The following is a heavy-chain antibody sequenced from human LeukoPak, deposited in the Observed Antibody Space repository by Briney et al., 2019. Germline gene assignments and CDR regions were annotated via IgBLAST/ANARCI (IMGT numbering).Heavy chain of an antibody. CDR1: GGSISSYY. J-gene: IGHJ3*02. V-gene: IGHV4-4*07. Sequence: TSETLSLTCTVSGGSISSYYWSWIRQPAGKGLEWIGRIYTSGSTNYNPSLKSRVTISVDTSKNQFSLKLSSVNAADTAVYYCARSPITMVRGVIVAFDIWGQGTMVTVSS. CDR2: IYTSGST. D-gene: IGHD3-10*01. CDR3: ARSPITMVRGVIVAFDI.